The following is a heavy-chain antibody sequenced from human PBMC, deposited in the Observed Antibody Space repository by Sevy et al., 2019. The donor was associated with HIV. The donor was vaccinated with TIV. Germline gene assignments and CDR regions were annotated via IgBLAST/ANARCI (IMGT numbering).Heavy chain of an antibody. Sequence: EGSLRLSCAASGFTFSKYSMSWVRQAPGKGLEWVSTLSFGCGRINYADSVKGRFTISRDDSKNTLYLQMNSLRADDTAVYYCAREGCTKPHDYWGQGTLVTVSS. D-gene: IGHD2-8*01. CDR2: LSFGCGRI. J-gene: IGHJ4*02. V-gene: IGHV3-23*01. CDR1: GFTFSKYS. CDR3: AREGCTKPHDY.